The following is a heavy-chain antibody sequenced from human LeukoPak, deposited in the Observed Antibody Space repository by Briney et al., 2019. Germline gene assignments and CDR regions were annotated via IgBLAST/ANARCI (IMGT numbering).Heavy chain of an antibody. V-gene: IGHV1-69*06. J-gene: IGHJ6*03. Sequence: ASVKVSCKASGGTFSSYAISWVRQAPGQGLEWMGGIIPIFGTANYAQKFQGRVTITADKSTSTAYMELSSLRSEDTAVYYCARLGSSSGGYYYMDVWGKGTTVTISS. CDR3: ARLGSSSGGYYYMDV. CDR2: IIPIFGTA. CDR1: GGTFSSYA. D-gene: IGHD6-6*01.